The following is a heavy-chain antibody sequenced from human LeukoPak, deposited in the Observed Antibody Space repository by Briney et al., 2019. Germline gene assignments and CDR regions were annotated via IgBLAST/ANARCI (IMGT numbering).Heavy chain of an antibody. D-gene: IGHD3-22*01. CDR1: GGSISSGGYY. J-gene: IGHJ5*02. V-gene: IGHV4-31*03. CDR3: ARVSSYYYDSSGPLQYNWFDP. CDR2: IYYSGST. Sequence: KPSQTLSLTCTVSGGSISSGGYYWSWIRQHPGKGLEWIGYIYYSGSTYYNPSLKSRVTISVDTSKNQFPLKLSSVTAADTAVYYCARVSSYYYDSSGPLQYNWFDPWGQGTLVTVSS.